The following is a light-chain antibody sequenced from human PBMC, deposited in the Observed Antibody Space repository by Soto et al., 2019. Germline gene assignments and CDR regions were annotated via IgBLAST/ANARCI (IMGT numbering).Light chain of an antibody. Sequence: QSALTQPASVSGSPGPSITISCTGTSSDVGGYNYVSWYQQHPGKAPKPMIYEVSNRPSGVSNRFSGSKSGNTASLTISGLQAEDEADYYCSSYTSSSTLLYVFGTGTKVTVL. CDR3: SSYTSSSTLLYV. J-gene: IGLJ1*01. CDR1: SSDVGGYNY. V-gene: IGLV2-14*01. CDR2: EVS.